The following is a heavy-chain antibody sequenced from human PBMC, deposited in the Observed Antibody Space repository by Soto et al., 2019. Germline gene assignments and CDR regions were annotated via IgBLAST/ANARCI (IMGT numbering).Heavy chain of an antibody. D-gene: IGHD2-2*01. V-gene: IGHV1-69*12. Sequence: QVQLVQSGAEVKKPGSSVKVSCKASGGTFSSYAISWVRQAPGQGLEWMGGIIPIFGTANYAQKFQGRVTITADESTSTAYMELSSLRSEDTAVYYCARRRCIGISCYCYGMDVWGQGTTVTVSS. CDR2: IIPIFGTA. CDR3: ARRRCIGISCYCYGMDV. CDR1: GGTFSSYA. J-gene: IGHJ6*02.